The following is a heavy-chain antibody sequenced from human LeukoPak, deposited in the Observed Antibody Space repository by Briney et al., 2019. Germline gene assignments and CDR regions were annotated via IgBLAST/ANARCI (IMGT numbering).Heavy chain of an antibody. CDR1: GYTFTGHF. D-gene: IGHD3-10*01. Sequence: ASVKVSCKASGYTFTGHFIHWVRQAPGQGLEWMGWINPKSGYTNYAQQFQGRVAMTWDTSISTAYMELSSLRSDDTATYFCATDRADEFSSGSYVSFDPWGRGTLLTVSS. CDR2: INPKSGYT. CDR3: ATDRADEFSSGSYVSFDP. V-gene: IGHV1-2*02. J-gene: IGHJ5*02.